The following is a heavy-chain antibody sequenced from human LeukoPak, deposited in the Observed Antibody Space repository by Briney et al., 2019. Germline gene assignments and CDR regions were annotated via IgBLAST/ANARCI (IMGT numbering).Heavy chain of an antibody. CDR2: ISAYNGNT. Sequence: APVKVSCKASGYTFTSYGISWVRQAPGQGLEWMGWISAYNGNTNYAQKLQSRVTMTTDTSTSTAYMELRSLRSDDTAVYYCARVVITFGGVIVKGIDYWGQGTLVTVSS. V-gene: IGHV1-18*01. J-gene: IGHJ4*02. D-gene: IGHD3-16*02. CDR1: GYTFTSYG. CDR3: ARVVITFGGVIVKGIDY.